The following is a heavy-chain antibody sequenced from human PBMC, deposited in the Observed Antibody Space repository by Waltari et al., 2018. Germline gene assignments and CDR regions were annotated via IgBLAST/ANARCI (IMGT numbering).Heavy chain of an antibody. CDR2: IYYSGST. D-gene: IGHD1-26*01. V-gene: IGHV4-39*01. J-gene: IGHJ4*02. CDR3: ARNRRWELDY. Sequence: QLQLQESAPGLVKPSETLSLTCTVSGCSISSSSYYCGWLRQPPGKGLEWIGSIYYSGSTYYNPSLKSRVTISVDTSKNQFSLKLSSVTAADTAVYYCARNRRWELDYWGQGTLVTVSS. CDR1: GCSISSSSYY.